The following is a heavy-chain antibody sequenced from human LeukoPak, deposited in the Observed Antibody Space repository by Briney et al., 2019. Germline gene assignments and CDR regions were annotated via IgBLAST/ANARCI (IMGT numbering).Heavy chain of an antibody. J-gene: IGHJ3*02. CDR2: ISSSSSYI. D-gene: IGHD3-9*01. Sequence: GGSLRLSCAASGFTFSSYSMTWVRQAPGKGLEWVSSISSSSSYIYYADSVKGRFTISRDNAKNSLYLQMNSLRAEDTAVYYCASEPYYDILTGDAFDIWGQGTMVTVSS. V-gene: IGHV3-21*01. CDR3: ASEPYYDILTGDAFDI. CDR1: GFTFSSYS.